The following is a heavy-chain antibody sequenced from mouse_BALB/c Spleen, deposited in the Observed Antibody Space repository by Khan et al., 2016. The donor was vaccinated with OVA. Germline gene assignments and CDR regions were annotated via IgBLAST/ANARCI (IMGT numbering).Heavy chain of an antibody. J-gene: IGHJ3*01. D-gene: IGHD2-2*01. Sequence: QVQLKESGGDLMKPGASVKISCKATGYTFSSYWIEWVKQRPGHGLEWIGQIFPGSVSTTYNEKFKGKATFTAATSSTTAYMHLRILTSEDSDVYYCARGGYGGFAYWGQGTLVTVSA. CDR2: IFPGSVST. CDR3: ARGGYGGFAY. CDR1: GYTFSSYW. V-gene: IGHV1-9*01.